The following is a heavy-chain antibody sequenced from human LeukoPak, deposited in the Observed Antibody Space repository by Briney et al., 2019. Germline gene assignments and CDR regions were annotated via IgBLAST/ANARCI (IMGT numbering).Heavy chain of an antibody. J-gene: IGHJ3*02. V-gene: IGHV3-23*01. Sequence: PGGSLRLSCAASGFTFSSYAMSWVRQAPGKGLEWVSAISGSGGSTYYADSVKGRFTISRDNSKNTLYLQMNSLRAEDTAVYYCARDRDGSGNQGSAFDIWGQGTMVTVSS. D-gene: IGHD3-10*01. CDR2: ISGSGGST. CDR1: GFTFSSYA. CDR3: ARDRDGSGNQGSAFDI.